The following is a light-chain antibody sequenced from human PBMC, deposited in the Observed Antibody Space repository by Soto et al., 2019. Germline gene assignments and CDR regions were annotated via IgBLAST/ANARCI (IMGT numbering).Light chain of an antibody. CDR2: DVS. Sequence: QSVLTQPASVSGSPGQSITISCTGTSSDVGYYNYVSWCQQHPGKAPKLMIYDVSNRPSGVSNCFSGSKSGNTASLTISGLQAEDEADYYCSSYTTSSTVVFGGGTKLTVL. CDR3: SSYTTSSTVV. J-gene: IGLJ2*01. V-gene: IGLV2-14*01. CDR1: SSDVGYYNY.